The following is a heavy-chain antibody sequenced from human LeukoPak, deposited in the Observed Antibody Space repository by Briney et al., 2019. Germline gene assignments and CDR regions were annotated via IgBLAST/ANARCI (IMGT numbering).Heavy chain of an antibody. J-gene: IGHJ6*03. V-gene: IGHV4-4*07. CDR2: IYTSGST. D-gene: IGHD6-19*01. CDR3: ASRLDHDYYYYYMDV. Sequence: PSETPSLTCTVSGGSISSYYWSWIRQPAGKGLEWIGRIYTSGSTNYNPSLKSRVTMSVDTSKNQFSLKLSSVTAADTAVYYCASRLDHDYYYYYMDVWGNGTTVTVSS. CDR1: GGSISSYY.